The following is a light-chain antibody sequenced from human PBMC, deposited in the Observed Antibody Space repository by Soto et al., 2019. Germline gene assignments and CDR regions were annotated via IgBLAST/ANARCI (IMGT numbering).Light chain of an antibody. CDR1: QSISSW. Sequence: DIPMTQSPSTLSASVGDRVTITCRASQSISSWLAWYRQKPGKAPKLLIYKASSLESGVPSRFSGSGSGTEFTLTISSLQPDDFATYYCQQYNSYPFTFGGGTKVEIK. V-gene: IGKV1-5*03. J-gene: IGKJ4*01. CDR2: KAS. CDR3: QQYNSYPFT.